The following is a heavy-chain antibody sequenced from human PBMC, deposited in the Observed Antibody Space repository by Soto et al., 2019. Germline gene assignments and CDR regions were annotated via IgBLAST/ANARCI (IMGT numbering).Heavy chain of an antibody. D-gene: IGHD3-3*01. CDR3: ARDRVRITIFGVVITTSDYYYYGMDV. Sequence: ASVKVSCKASGCTFTSYYMHSVRQAPGQGLEWMGIINPSGGSTSYAQKFQGRVTMTRDTSTSTVYMELSSLRSEDTAVYYCARDRVRITIFGVVITTSDYYYYGMDVWGQGTTVTVSS. CDR2: INPSGGST. J-gene: IGHJ6*02. V-gene: IGHV1-46*01. CDR1: GCTFTSYY.